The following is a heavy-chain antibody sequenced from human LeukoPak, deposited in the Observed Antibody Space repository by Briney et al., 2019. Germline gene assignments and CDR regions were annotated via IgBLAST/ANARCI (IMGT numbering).Heavy chain of an antibody. J-gene: IGHJ6*02. CDR3: ARVSFEGMDV. V-gene: IGHV3-74*01. Sequence: GGSLGLSCAASGFTFRSYWMHWVRQAPGKGLVWVSRINSDGSTTTYADSVKGRFTISRDNAKNTLYLQMNSLRAEDTAVYYCARVSFEGMDVWGQGTTVTVSS. CDR1: GFTFRSYW. D-gene: IGHD3-9*01. CDR2: INSDGSTT.